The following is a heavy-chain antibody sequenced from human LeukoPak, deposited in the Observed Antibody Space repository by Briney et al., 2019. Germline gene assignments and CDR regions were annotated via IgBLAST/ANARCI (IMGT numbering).Heavy chain of an antibody. CDR1: GGSISSGGYY. CDR3: ARDIPMVRGVIMRGSGMDV. CDR2: IYYSGST. V-gene: IGHV4-31*03. D-gene: IGHD3-10*01. J-gene: IGHJ6*02. Sequence: SETLSLTCTVSGGSISSGGYYWSWIRQHPGKGLEWIGYIYYSGSTYYNPSLKSRFTISVDTSKTQFSLKLSSVTAADTAVYYWARDIPMVRGVIMRGSGMDVWGQGTTVTVSS.